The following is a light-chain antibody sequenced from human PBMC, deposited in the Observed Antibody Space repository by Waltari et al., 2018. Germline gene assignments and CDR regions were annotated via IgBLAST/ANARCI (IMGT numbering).Light chain of an antibody. CDR1: NSNIGRNT. V-gene: IGLV1-44*01. Sequence: QSVLTQPPSASGTPGQRVYISCSGSNSNIGRNTVTWYQLLPGMAPKVLIYSNDQRASGVPDRFSGSKSGTSASLAISGLQSDDETEYYCATWDDSLKGYVFGAGTKVNVL. CDR3: ATWDDSLKGYV. CDR2: SND. J-gene: IGLJ1*01.